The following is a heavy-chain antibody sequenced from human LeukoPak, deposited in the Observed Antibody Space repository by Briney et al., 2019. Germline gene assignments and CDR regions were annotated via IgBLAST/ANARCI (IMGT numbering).Heavy chain of an antibody. CDR1: GFTFTTYW. Sequence: GGSLRLSCAASGFTFTTYWMSWVRQLPGKGLEWVANINQDGTEKYYVDSVKGRFTISRDNAKNSLDLQMNSLRVEDTGIYYCVEVAKYYYGSETYYFFEHWGQGTPVTASS. CDR2: INQDGTEK. V-gene: IGHV3-7*01. CDR3: VEVAKYYYGSETYYFFEH. J-gene: IGHJ4*02. D-gene: IGHD3-10*01.